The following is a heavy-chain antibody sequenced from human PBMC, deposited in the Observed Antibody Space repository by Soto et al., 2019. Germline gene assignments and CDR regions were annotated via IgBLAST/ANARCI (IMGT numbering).Heavy chain of an antibody. V-gene: IGHV3-48*02. CDR2: ISSSSSTI. Sequence: PVRSLRLSCAASGFTFSSYSMNWVRQAPGKGLEWVSYISSSSSTIYYADSVKGRFTISRDNAKNSLYLQMNSLRDEDTAVCYCARGMPAGITIFGVVNYGMDVWGQGTTVTVSS. J-gene: IGHJ6*02. D-gene: IGHD3-3*01. CDR1: GFTFSSYS. CDR3: ARGMPAGITIFGVVNYGMDV.